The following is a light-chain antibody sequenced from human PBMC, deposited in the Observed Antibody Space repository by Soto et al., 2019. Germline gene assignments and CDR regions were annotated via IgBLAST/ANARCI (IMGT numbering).Light chain of an antibody. CDR3: QQYGSLPYT. Sequence: ENVLTQSPGTLSLSPGERATLSCRASQNVDNNFLAWYQHKPGQPPRLLIFGASIRAAGIPDRFSGSGSGTDFTLSISRLEPEDFVVYHCQQYGSLPYTFGQGTKVDIK. CDR1: QNVDNNF. CDR2: GAS. J-gene: IGKJ2*01. V-gene: IGKV3-20*01.